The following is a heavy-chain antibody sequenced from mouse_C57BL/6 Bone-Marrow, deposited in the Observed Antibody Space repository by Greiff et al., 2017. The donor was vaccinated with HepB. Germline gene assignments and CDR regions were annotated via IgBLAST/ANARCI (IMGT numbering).Heavy chain of an antibody. CDR3: TRGRNVYYPAWFAY. Sequence: VQLQQSGTVLARPGASVKMSCKTSGYTFTSYWMHWVKQRPGQGLEWIGAIYPGNSDTSYNQKFKGKAKLTAVTSASTAYMELSSLTNEDSAVYYCTRGRNVYYPAWFAYWGQGTLVTVSA. CDR1: GYTFTSYW. CDR2: IYPGNSDT. D-gene: IGHD2-3*01. J-gene: IGHJ3*01. V-gene: IGHV1-5*01.